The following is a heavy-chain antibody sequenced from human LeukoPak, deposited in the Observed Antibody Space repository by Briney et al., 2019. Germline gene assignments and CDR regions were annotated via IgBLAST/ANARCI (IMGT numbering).Heavy chain of an antibody. Sequence: TSETLSLTCAVYGGSFSGYYWSWIRQPPGKGLEWIGEINHSGSTNYNPSLKSRVTISVDTSKNQFSLKLSSVTAADTAVYYCARHRRIQLWKRNFDYWGQGTLVTVSS. CDR1: GGSFSGYY. V-gene: IGHV4-34*01. J-gene: IGHJ4*02. CDR3: ARHRRIQLWKRNFDY. D-gene: IGHD5-18*01. CDR2: INHSGST.